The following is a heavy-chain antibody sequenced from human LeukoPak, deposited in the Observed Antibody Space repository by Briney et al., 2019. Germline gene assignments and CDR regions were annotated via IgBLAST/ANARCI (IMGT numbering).Heavy chain of an antibody. Sequence: GGSLRLSCAASGFTFSSYGMHWVRQAPGKGLEWVAVISYDGSNKYYADSVKGRFTISRDNSKNTLYMQMNSLRAEDTAVYYSAKERVGYGYYFDYWGQGTLVTVSS. V-gene: IGHV3-30*18. CDR3: AKERVGYGYYFDY. CDR2: ISYDGSNK. CDR1: GFTFSSYG. D-gene: IGHD5-18*01. J-gene: IGHJ4*02.